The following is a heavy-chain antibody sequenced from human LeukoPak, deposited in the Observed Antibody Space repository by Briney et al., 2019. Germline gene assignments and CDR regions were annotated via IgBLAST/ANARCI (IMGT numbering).Heavy chain of an antibody. CDR2: IYHSGTT. D-gene: IGHD3-10*01. J-gene: IGHJ4*02. V-gene: IGHV4-4*02. Sequence: SETLSLTCAVSGDSITSHNWWSWVRQSSGKGLEWIGEIYHSGTTNYSPSLKSRVTISVDKPKNQLSLRLTSVTAADTAVYFCASCLFDYYYFDQWGQGTLVTVSS. CDR1: GDSITSHNW. CDR3: ASCLFDYYYFDQ.